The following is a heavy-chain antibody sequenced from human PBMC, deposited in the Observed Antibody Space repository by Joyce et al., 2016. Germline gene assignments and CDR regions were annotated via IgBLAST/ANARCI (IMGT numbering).Heavy chain of an antibody. J-gene: IGHJ6*02. CDR3: ARGKSVPVAGNGMDV. CDR1: GGSVTSGTYY. V-gene: IGHV4-61*01. D-gene: IGHD6-19*01. Sequence: QVQLQESGPGLVKPSETLSLICTVSGGSVTSGTYYWGWIRLPPGKGLEWIGYIYYTGSTNYNPSLKNRVTISIDTSKNQVSLKLSSVTAAETAVYYCARGKSVPVAGNGMDVWGPGTTVTISS. CDR2: IYYTGST.